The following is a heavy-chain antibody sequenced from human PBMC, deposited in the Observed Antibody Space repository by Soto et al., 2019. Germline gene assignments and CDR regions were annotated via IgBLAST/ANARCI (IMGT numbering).Heavy chain of an antibody. D-gene: IGHD3-10*01. J-gene: IGHJ5*02. CDR3: ARGSTIVRGAPSWFDP. Sequence: GASVKVSCKASGGTFSSYAISWVRQAPGQGLEWMGRIIPIAAIANYTQKFQGRVTITVDKSSTTAYMELSSLRSDDTAVYYCARGSTIVRGAPSWFDPWGQGTLVTVSS. CDR2: IIPIAAIA. V-gene: IGHV1-69*04. CDR1: GGTFSSYA.